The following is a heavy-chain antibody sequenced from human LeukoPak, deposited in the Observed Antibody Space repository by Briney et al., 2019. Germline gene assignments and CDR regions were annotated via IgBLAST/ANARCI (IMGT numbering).Heavy chain of an antibody. CDR3: AREYDILSFDY. V-gene: IGHV1-2*06. J-gene: IGHJ4*02. CDR2: INPNSGGT. D-gene: IGHD3-9*01. Sequence: ASVTVSCKASGYTFTGYYMHWVRQAPGQGLEWMGRINPNSGGTNYAQKFQGRVTMTRDTSISTAYMELSRLRSDDTAVYYCAREYDILSFDYWGQGTLVTVSA. CDR1: GYTFTGYY.